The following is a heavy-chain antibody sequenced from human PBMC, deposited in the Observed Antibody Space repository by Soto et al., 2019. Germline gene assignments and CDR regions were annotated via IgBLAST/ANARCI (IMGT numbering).Heavy chain of an antibody. V-gene: IGHV4-4*02. CDR2: IYHSGST. CDR1: GGSISSINW. D-gene: IGHD5-12*01. Sequence: QVQLQESGPGLVKPSGTLSLTCAVSGGSISSINWWSWVRQPPGKGLKWIGEIYHSGSTTYNPSLKSRVTISVDKSKNQFSLKLKSVTAADTAIYYYARGGGPDIAYGMDVWGQGTTVIVSS. J-gene: IGHJ6*02. CDR3: ARGGGPDIAYGMDV.